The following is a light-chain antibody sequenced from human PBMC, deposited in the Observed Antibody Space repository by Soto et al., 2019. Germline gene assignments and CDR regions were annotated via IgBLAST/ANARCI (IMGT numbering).Light chain of an antibody. V-gene: IGLV2-8*01. Sequence: QSALTQPASVSGSPGQSITISCTGTSSDVGGYNYVSWYQHHSGKAPKLMIYEVNKRPSGVPDRFSGSKSGNTASLTVSGLQAEDEADYYCNSYAGSNNLGVFGTGTKLTVL. CDR3: NSYAGSNNLGV. CDR1: SSDVGGYNY. CDR2: EVN. J-gene: IGLJ1*01.